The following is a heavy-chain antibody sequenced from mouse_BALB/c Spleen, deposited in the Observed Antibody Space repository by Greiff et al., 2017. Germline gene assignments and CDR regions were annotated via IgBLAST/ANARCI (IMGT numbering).Heavy chain of an antibody. CDR1: GFTFNTYA. Sequence: VQLKESGGGLVQPKGSLKLSCAASGFTFNTYAMNWVRQAPGKGLEWVARIRSKSNNYATYYADSVKDRFTISRDDSQSMLYLQMNNLKTEDTAMYYCVRHDDYHDPFWFAYWGQGTLVTVSA. V-gene: IGHV10-1*02. CDR3: VRHDDYHDPFWFAY. D-gene: IGHD2-3*01. CDR2: IRSKSNNYAT. J-gene: IGHJ3*01.